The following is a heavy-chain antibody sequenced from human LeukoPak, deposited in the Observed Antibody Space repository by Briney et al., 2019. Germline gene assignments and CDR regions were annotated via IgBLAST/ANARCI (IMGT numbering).Heavy chain of an antibody. D-gene: IGHD4-17*01. CDR2: ISSSSSTI. J-gene: IGHJ5*02. CDR3: ARSYGDYWFDP. Sequence: GGSLRLSCAASGFTFSSYSMNWVRQAPGKGLEWVSYISSSSSTIYYADSVKGRFTISRDNAKNSLYLQMNSLRAEDTAVYYCARSYGDYWFDPWGQGTLVTVSS. CDR1: GFTFSSYS. V-gene: IGHV3-48*01.